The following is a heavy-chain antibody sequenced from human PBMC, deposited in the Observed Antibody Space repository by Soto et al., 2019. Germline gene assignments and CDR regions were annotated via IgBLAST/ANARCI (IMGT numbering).Heavy chain of an antibody. Sequence: QVQLVQSGAEVKKPGASVKVSCKASGYTFTSYAMHWVRQAPGQRLEWMGWINAGNGNTKYSQKFQGRVTITRDTSASTAYMELSSLRSEDTAVYFCARGRIAAAHDYWGQGTLVTVSS. CDR1: GYTFTSYA. J-gene: IGHJ4*02. V-gene: IGHV1-3*01. CDR2: INAGNGNT. D-gene: IGHD6-13*01. CDR3: ARGRIAAAHDY.